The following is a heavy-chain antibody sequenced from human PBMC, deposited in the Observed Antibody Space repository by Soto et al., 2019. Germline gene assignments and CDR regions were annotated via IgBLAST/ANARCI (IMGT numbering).Heavy chain of an antibody. D-gene: IGHD1-1*01. J-gene: IGHJ4*02. Sequence: GGSLRLSCAAPGFAFSTYGMHWVRQAPGKGLEWVAVISYDGSNKYYADSVKGRFTISRDNSKNTLYLQMDSLSSEDTAVYYCARGGLEPFDYWGQGALVTVSS. V-gene: IGHV3-30*03. CDR1: GFAFSTYG. CDR3: ARGGLEPFDY. CDR2: ISYDGSNK.